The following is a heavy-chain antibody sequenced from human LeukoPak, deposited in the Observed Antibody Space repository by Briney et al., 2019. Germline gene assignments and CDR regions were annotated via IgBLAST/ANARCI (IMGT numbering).Heavy chain of an antibody. V-gene: IGHV3-21*01. CDR3: ASRIVATITPFDY. CDR2: ISSSSSYI. J-gene: IGHJ4*02. D-gene: IGHD5-12*01. Sequence: GGSLRLSCAASGFTFSSYSMNWVRQAPGKGLEWVSSISSSSSYIYYADSVKGRFTISRDNAKNSLYLQMNSLRAEDTAVYYCASRIVATITPFDYWGQGTLVTVSS. CDR1: GFTFSSYS.